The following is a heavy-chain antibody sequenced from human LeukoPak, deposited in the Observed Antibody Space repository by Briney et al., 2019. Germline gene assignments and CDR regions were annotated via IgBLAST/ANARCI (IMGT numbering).Heavy chain of an antibody. V-gene: IGHV3-74*01. CDR1: GFIFTTNW. J-gene: IGHJ4*02. CDR3: VREGWGAPAD. D-gene: IGHD7-27*01. Sequence: GGSLRLSCAASGFIFTTNWMQWVRQAPGKGLVCVSRMNGDGSITSYADSVKGRFTISRDNAKDTLYLQMNSLRAEATAVYYCVREGWGAPADWGPGTLVTVSS. CDR2: MNGDGSIT.